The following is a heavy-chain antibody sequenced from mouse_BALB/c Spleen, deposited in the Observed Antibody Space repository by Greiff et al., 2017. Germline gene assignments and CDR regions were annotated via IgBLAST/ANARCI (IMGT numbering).Heavy chain of an antibody. J-gene: IGHJ4*01. CDR1: GYAFTNYL. Sequence: VQLQQSGAELVRPGTSVKVSCKASGYAFTNYLIEWVKQRPGQGLEWIGVINPGSGGTNYNEKFKGKATLTADKSSSTAHMQLSSLTSDDSAVYFCARYAGGFRGVDYWGQGTSVTVSS. V-gene: IGHV1-54*01. D-gene: IGHD4-1*01. CDR3: ARYAGGFRGVDY. CDR2: INPGSGGT.